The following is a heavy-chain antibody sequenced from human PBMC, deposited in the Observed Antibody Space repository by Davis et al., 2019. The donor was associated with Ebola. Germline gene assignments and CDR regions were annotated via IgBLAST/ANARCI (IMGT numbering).Heavy chain of an antibody. J-gene: IGHJ4*02. CDR1: GGSFSGYY. D-gene: IGHD2-21*01. V-gene: IGHV4-34*01. Sequence: PSETLSLTCAVYGGSFSGYYWSWIRQPPGKGLEWIGEINHSGSTNYNPSLQSRVTISVDTSKNQFSLKLSSVTAADTAVYYCARAICGGDCYSGRYSFDYWGQGTLATVSS. CDR3: ARAICGGDCYSGRYSFDY. CDR2: INHSGST.